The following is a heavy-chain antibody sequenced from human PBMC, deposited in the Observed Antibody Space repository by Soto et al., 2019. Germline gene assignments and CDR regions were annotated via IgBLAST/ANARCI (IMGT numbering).Heavy chain of an antibody. D-gene: IGHD5-12*01. CDR3: AKDSALFNSGYADAFDI. CDR1: GCTFDDYA. V-gene: IGHV3-9*01. J-gene: IGHJ3*02. CDR2: ISWNSCSI. Sequence: EVQLLETGGGLVQPGRSLRLTCAASGCTFDDYAMHWVRQAPGKGLEWSSGISWNSCSIGYADSVKCLFTISRDNAKNFLFLLINCLRAEDTALYYCAKDSALFNSGYADAFDIWGQWTMVTVS.